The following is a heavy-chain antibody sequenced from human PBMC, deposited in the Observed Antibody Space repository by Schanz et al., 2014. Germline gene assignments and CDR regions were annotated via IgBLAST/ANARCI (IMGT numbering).Heavy chain of an antibody. Sequence: ESGGGLVQPGGSLRLSCAASGFTFSIYGMSWVRQAPGKGLEWVSRMIGSGSSVFYADSVKGRFTISRDNLKNTVYLQMNSLRAGDTAVYYCAKDGRLPYYGTGSDFDYWGQGTLVIVSS. D-gene: IGHD3-22*01. J-gene: IGHJ4*02. CDR1: GFTFSIYG. CDR2: MIGSGSSV. V-gene: IGHV3-23*01. CDR3: AKDGRLPYYGTGSDFDY.